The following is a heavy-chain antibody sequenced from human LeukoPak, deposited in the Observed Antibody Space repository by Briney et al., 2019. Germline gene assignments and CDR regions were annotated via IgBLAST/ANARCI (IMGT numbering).Heavy chain of an antibody. J-gene: IGHJ4*02. CDR2: IYYDGST. CDR3: ARIIVGATTDY. Sequence: PSETLSLTCTVSGGSVSSASYYWSWIRQPPGRGLGWIGFIYYDGSTSYNPSLKSRVTLSVDTSKNQFSLKLSSVTAADSALYYCARIIVGATTDYWGQGTLVTVSS. CDR1: GGSVSSASYY. V-gene: IGHV4-61*01. D-gene: IGHD1-26*01.